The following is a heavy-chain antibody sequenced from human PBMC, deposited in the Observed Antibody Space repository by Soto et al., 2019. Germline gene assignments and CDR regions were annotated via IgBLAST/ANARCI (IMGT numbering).Heavy chain of an antibody. CDR1: GNTFISYG. J-gene: IGHJ4*02. V-gene: IGHV1-18*01. CDR2: ISIHNGDT. D-gene: IGHD2-15*01. Sequence: QVQLVQSGSEVKKPGASVKVSCKAAGNTFISYGISWVRQAPGQGLEWMGWISIHNGDTNNAPNLQGRITMTTDTATSTTDTELRSLRADDTAVYYCATEERDHCSGIDCHDLDHGGQGTPVTVSS. CDR3: ATEERDHCSGIDCHDLDH.